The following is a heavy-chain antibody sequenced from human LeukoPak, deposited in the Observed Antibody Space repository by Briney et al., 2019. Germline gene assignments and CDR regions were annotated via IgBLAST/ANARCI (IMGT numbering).Heavy chain of an antibody. CDR2: IKQDGSER. D-gene: IGHD3-22*01. J-gene: IGHJ4*02. Sequence: GGSLRLSCAASGFTFSSYWMNWVRQAPGKGLEWVANIKQDGSERYYVDSVKGRLTISRDNAKNTPYLQMNSLRAEDTAVYYCARSFYESSGYYLGYWGQGTLVTVSS. V-gene: IGHV3-7*02. CDR3: ARSFYESSGYYLGY. CDR1: GFTFSSYW.